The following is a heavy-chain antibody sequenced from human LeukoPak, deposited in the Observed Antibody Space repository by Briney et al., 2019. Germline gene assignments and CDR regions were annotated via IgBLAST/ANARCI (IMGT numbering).Heavy chain of an antibody. D-gene: IGHD3-10*01. CDR1: GGSISSGGYY. V-gene: IGHV4-31*03. CDR2: IYYSGST. J-gene: IGHJ4*02. CDR3: ARALTRSGIDY. Sequence: PSQTLSLTCTVSGGSISSGGYYWSWIRQHPGKGLEWIGYIYYSGSTHYNPSLKSRVTISVDTSKNQFSLKLSSVTAADTAVYYCARALTRSGIDYWGQGTLVTVSS.